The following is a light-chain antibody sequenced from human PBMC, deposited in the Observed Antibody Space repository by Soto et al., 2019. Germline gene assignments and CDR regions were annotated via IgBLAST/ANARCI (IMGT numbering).Light chain of an antibody. CDR3: QQYNRWT. V-gene: IGKV1-5*01. CDR2: DAS. J-gene: IGKJ1*01. CDR1: QSISSW. Sequence: DIQMTQSPSTLSASVGDRVTITCRASQSISSWLAWYQQKPGKAPKLLIYDASSLESGVPSRFSGSGSGTEFTLTISCLQPDDFVTYYCQQYNRWTFGQGTKVEIK.